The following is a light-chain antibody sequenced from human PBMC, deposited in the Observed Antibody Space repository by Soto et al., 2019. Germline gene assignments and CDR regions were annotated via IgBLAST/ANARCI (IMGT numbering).Light chain of an antibody. CDR2: DAY. CDR3: QQRHMWPIT. J-gene: IGKJ5*01. CDR1: QSFRGL. V-gene: IGKV3-11*01. Sequence: EVVLTQSPVTLSLSPGERATLSCRASQSFRGLLAWYQQKPGQAPRLLIYDAYNRATAIPPRFSGSGSGTDFPLTISSLEPEDSAVYYCQQRHMWPITFGQGTRLEIK.